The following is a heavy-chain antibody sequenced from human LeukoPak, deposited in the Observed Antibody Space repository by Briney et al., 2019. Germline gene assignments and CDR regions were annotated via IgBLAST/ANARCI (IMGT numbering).Heavy chain of an antibody. Sequence: HPGGSLRLSCAASGFTFSSYGMHWVRQTPGKGLEWVSFIRYDGSNEYYADSVRGRFTISRDNSKNTLYLQMNSLTAEDTAVYYCARDPYSGNYGNTYYYYMDVWGKGTTVTISS. CDR1: GFTFSSYG. J-gene: IGHJ6*03. D-gene: IGHD1-26*01. CDR2: IRYDGSNE. V-gene: IGHV3-30*02. CDR3: ARDPYSGNYGNTYYYYMDV.